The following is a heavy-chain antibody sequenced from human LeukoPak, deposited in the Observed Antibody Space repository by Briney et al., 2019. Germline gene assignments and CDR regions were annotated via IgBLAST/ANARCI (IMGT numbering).Heavy chain of an antibody. V-gene: IGHV3-74*01. CDR3: AKGRGYNYGYIFGYFDY. CDR2: IKTGGSIT. J-gene: IGHJ4*02. CDR1: GFSFSVYW. Sequence: GGSLRLSCAASGFSFSVYWMHWVRQAPGKGPVWVSRIKTGGSITNYADSVKGRFTISRDNAKNSLYLQMNSLRAEDTALYYCAKGRGYNYGYIFGYFDYWGQGTLVTVSS. D-gene: IGHD5-18*01.